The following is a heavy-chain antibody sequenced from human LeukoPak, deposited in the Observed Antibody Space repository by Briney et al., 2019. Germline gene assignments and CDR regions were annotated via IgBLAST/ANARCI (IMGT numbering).Heavy chain of an antibody. V-gene: IGHV4-39*01. CDR2: IYYSGST. Sequence: SETLFLTCTVSGDSISSSSYYWGWIRQPPGKGLEWLGSIYYSGSTYYNPSLKSRVTISVDTSKNQFSLNLYSVTAADTAVFYCARSYYYDYRQIDYWGQGTLVTVSS. J-gene: IGHJ4*02. CDR3: ARSYYYDYRQIDY. CDR1: GDSISSSSYY. D-gene: IGHD3-22*01.